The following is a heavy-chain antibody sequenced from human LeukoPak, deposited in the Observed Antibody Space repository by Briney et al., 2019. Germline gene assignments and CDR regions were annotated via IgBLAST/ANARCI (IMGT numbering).Heavy chain of an antibody. V-gene: IGHV1-8*01. Sequence: ASVKVSCKASGYTFTSYEINWVRQATGQGLEWMGWMNPDSGDTAYAQNFQGRITMTRSTSISTAYMELSSLRSEDTAVYYCARGLGTYDSSGLTWPMMSFWGQGTVVTVSS. D-gene: IGHD3-22*01. CDR3: ARGLGTYDSSGLTWPMMSF. CDR2: MNPDSGDT. CDR1: GYTFTSYE. J-gene: IGHJ4*02.